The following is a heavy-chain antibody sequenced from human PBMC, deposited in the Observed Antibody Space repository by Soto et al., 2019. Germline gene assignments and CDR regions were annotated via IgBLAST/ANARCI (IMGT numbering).Heavy chain of an antibody. D-gene: IGHD3-10*01. J-gene: IGHJ3*02. CDR1: GGTFSSYS. CDR2: IIPIFGTA. V-gene: IGHV1-69*13. CDR3: AREGGYGSGSYYRNDAFDI. Sequence: SVKVSCKASGGTFSSYSISWVRQAPGQGLEWMGGIIPIFGTANYAQKFQGRVTITADESTSTAYMELSSLRSEDTAVYYCAREGGYGSGSYYRNDAFDIWGQGTMVTVSS.